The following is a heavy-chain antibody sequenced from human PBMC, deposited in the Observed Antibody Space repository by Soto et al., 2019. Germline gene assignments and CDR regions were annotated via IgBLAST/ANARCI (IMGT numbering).Heavy chain of an antibody. J-gene: IGHJ6*02. Sequence: QVQLQESGPGLVKPADTLSLTCAVSAYSISSGNWWGWTRQPPGKGLEWIGYIYYNGTTYYNPSLKSRVTLSVDTSKNQFSLKGRSLTAVDTDVYYCARTFRYDFWSDSPFYAINIWGQGTTVIVSS. CDR1: AYSISSGNW. CDR2: IYYNGTT. D-gene: IGHD3-3*01. CDR3: ARTFRYDFWSDSPFYAINI. V-gene: IGHV4-28*01.